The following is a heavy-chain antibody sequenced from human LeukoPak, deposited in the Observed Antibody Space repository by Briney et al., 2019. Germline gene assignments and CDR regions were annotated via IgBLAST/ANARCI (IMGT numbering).Heavy chain of an antibody. D-gene: IGHD3-22*01. Sequence: PSATLSLTCTVSGGSISGYYWSWIRQPPGKGLEWIGYIYYSGSTKYNPSLKSRVTMSVDTSRNQFSLKLSSVTAADTAVYYCARGGLENGYHSNDGFDIWGQGTMVTVSS. CDR1: GGSISGYY. J-gene: IGHJ3*02. V-gene: IGHV4-59*01. CDR3: ARGGLENGYHSNDGFDI. CDR2: IYYSGST.